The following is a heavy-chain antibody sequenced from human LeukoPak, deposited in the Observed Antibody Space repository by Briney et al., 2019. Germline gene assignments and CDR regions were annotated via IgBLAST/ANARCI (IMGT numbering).Heavy chain of an antibody. CDR2: GYYSGST. CDR3: ARGYGPNSSGWDS. CDR1: GGSISRYF. D-gene: IGHD6-19*01. J-gene: IGHJ4*02. V-gene: IGHV4-59*01. Sequence: SETLSLTCSVSGGSISRYFWSWIWQPPGKGLEWIGYGYYSGSTNYNPSLKSRVTISVDTSKNQFSLKVTSVTAADTAVYFCARGYGPNSSGWDSWGQGNLVIVSS.